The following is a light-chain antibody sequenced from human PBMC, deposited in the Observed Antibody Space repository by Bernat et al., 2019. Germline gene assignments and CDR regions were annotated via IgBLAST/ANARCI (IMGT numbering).Light chain of an antibody. CDR2: DAS. Sequence: EIVMTQSPATLSVSPGERATLSCRASQSVSNYLAWYQQKPGQAPRVLIYDASTRATGIPARFSGSGSGTEFTLTISSLQSEDFAVYYCQQYNDWPKTFGQGTRVEIE. V-gene: IGKV3-15*01. CDR3: QQYNDWPKT. CDR1: QSVSNY. J-gene: IGKJ1*01.